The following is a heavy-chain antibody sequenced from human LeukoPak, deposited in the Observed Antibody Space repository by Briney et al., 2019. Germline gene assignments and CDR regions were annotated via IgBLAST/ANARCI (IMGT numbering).Heavy chain of an antibody. CDR3: AAAFDI. CDR2: INSDGSST. J-gene: IGHJ3*02. CDR1: GFTFTAYT. V-gene: IGHV3-74*01. Sequence: GGSLRLSCAASGFTFTAYTINWVRQAPGKGLEWVSRINSDGSSTSYADSVKGRFTISRDNAKNTLYLQMNSLRAEDTAVYYCAAAFDIWGQGTMVTVSS.